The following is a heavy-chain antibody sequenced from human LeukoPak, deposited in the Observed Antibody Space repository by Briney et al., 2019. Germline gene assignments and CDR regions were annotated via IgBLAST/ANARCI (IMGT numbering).Heavy chain of an antibody. V-gene: IGHV4-30-4*01. Sequence: SETLSLTRTVPDGSISSGDYYWSWIRQPPGKGLEWIGYIYYSGSTYYNPSLKSRVTISVDTSKNQFSLKLSSVTAADTAVYYCAGVPYYYDSSGYYRWWYFDLWGRGTLVTVSS. CDR3: AGVPYYYDSSGYYRWWYFDL. CDR2: IYYSGST. CDR1: DGSISSGDYY. J-gene: IGHJ2*01. D-gene: IGHD3-22*01.